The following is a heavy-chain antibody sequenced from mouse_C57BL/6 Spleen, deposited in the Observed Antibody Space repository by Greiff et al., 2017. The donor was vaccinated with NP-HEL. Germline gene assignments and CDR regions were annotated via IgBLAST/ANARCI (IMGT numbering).Heavy chain of an antibody. D-gene: IGHD1-1*01. CDR1: GYAFSSSW. CDR3: AREGGVEGYFDV. CDR2: IYPGDGDT. J-gene: IGHJ1*03. Sequence: QVQLQQSGPELVKPGASVKISCKASGYAFSSSWMNWVKQRPGKGLEWIGRIYPGDGDTNYNGKFKGKATLTADKASSTAYMQLSSLTSEDSAVYFCAREGGVEGYFDVWGTGTTVTVSS. V-gene: IGHV1-82*01.